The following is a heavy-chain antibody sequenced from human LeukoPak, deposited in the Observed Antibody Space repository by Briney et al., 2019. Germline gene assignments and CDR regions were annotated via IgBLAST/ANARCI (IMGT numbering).Heavy chain of an antibody. Sequence: ASVKVSCKASGYTITGYYMHWVRQAPGQGLEWMGWINPNSGGTNYAQKFQGRVTMTRDTSISTAYMELSRLRSDDTAVYYCAREQDYCSSTSCYTGIDPWGQGTLVTVSS. V-gene: IGHV1-2*02. CDR1: GYTITGYY. CDR2: INPNSGGT. CDR3: AREQDYCSSTSCYTGIDP. J-gene: IGHJ5*02. D-gene: IGHD2-2*02.